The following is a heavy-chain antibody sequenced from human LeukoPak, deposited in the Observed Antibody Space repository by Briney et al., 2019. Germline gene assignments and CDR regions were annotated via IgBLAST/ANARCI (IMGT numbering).Heavy chain of an antibody. J-gene: IGHJ5*02. Sequence: GASVKVSCKASGGTFSSYAISWVRQAPGQGLEWMGGIIPIFGTANYAQKFQGRVTITADESTSTAYMELSSLRSEDTAVCYCARDQAVSTGGWFDPWGQGTLVTVSS. CDR2: IIPIFGTA. D-gene: IGHD4-17*01. V-gene: IGHV1-69*13. CDR1: GGTFSSYA. CDR3: ARDQAVSTGGWFDP.